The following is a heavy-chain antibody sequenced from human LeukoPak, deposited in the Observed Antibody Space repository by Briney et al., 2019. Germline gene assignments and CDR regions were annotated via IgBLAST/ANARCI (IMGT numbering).Heavy chain of an antibody. CDR2: ISYDGSNK. CDR3: ARDVSNYYGSGSYYTSNYFDY. Sequence: PGRSLRLSCAASGFTFSSYAMRWVRQAPGKGLEWVAVISYDGSNKYYADSVKGRFTISRDNSKNTLYLQMNSLRAEDTAVYYCARDVSNYYGSGSYYTSNYFDYWGQGTLVTVSS. D-gene: IGHD3-10*01. CDR1: GFTFSSYA. V-gene: IGHV3-30*04. J-gene: IGHJ4*02.